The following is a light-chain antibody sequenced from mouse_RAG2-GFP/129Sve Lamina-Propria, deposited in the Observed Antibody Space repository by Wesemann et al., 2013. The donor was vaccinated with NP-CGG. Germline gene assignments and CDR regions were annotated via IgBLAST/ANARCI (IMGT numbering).Light chain of an antibody. CDR3: QHFWSTPWT. CDR1: ENIYSY. CDR2: NAK. V-gene: IGKV12-44*01. J-gene: IGKJ1*01. Sequence: CRASENIYSYLAWYQQKQGKSPQLLVYNAKTLAEGVPSRFSGSGSGTQFSLKINSLQPEDFGSYYCQHFWSTPWTFGGGTKLEIK.